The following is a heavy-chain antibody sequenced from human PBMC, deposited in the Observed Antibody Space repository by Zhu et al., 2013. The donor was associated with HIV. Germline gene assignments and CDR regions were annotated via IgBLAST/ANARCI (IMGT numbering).Heavy chain of an antibody. Sequence: QVQLVQAGAEVKKPGASVKVSCKASGYTFTGYYMHWVRQAPGQGLEWMGWINPNSGGTNYAQKFQGRVTMTRDTSISTAYMELSRLRSDDTAVYYCARGLFGYGSGSYCLGYWGQGTLVTVSS. D-gene: IGHD3-10*01. J-gene: IGHJ4*02. V-gene: IGHV1-2*02. CDR3: ARGLFGYGSGSYCLGY. CDR1: GYTFTGYY. CDR2: INPNSGGT.